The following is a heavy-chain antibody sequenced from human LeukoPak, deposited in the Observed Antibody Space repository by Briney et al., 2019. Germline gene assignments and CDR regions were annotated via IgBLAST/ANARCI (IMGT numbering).Heavy chain of an antibody. J-gene: IGHJ4*02. V-gene: IGHV3-30*02. D-gene: IGHD5-18*01. CDR1: GFTFSSYG. CDR2: IRYDGINK. Sequence: PGGSLRLSCAASGFTFSSYGMHWVRQAPGKGLEWVTFIRYDGINKYYADSVKGRFTVSRDNSKNTLYLQMNSLRAEDTAVYYCAREDTGMASYWGQGSLVTVSS. CDR3: AREDTGMASY.